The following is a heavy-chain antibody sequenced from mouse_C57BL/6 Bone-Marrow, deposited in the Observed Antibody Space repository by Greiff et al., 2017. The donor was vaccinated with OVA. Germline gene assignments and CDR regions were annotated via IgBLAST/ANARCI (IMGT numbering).Heavy chain of an antibody. J-gene: IGHJ4*01. CDR2: INPSSGYT. V-gene: IGHV1-7*01. CDR3: ARKDDYDYYAMDY. CDR1: GYTFTSYW. Sequence: VQVVESGAELAKPGASVKLSCKASGYTFTSYWMHWVKQRPGQGLEWIGYINPSSGYTKYNQKFKDKATLTADKSSSTAYMQLSSLTYEDSAVYYCARKDDYDYYAMDYWGQGTSVTVSS. D-gene: IGHD2-4*01.